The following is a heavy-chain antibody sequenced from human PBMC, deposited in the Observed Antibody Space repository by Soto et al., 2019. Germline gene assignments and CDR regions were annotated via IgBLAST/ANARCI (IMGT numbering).Heavy chain of an antibody. CDR1: GYTFTGYY. J-gene: IGHJ6*03. CDR3: ARGVLRYFDWLLLGGVYYYYMDV. D-gene: IGHD3-9*01. V-gene: IGHV1-8*02. Sequence: ASVKVSCKASGYTFTGYYMHWVRQAPGQGLEWMGWINPNSGNTSYAQKFQGRVTMTRNTSISTAYMELSSLRSEDTSVYYCARGVLRYFDWLLLGGVYYYYMDVWGKGTTVTVSS. CDR2: INPNSGNT.